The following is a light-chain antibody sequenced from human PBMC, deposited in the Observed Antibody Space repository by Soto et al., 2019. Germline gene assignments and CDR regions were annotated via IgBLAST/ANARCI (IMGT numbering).Light chain of an antibody. CDR3: QKYNSAPRT. CDR2: AAS. Sequence: DVQMTQAPSSLSASVGDRVTITCRASQGISNNFASYQQKPGKVPKLLIYAASILQSGVPSRFSGSGSGTDFTLTISSLEPEDVATYYCQKYNSAPRTFGGGTKVEIK. V-gene: IGKV1-27*01. CDR1: QGISNN. J-gene: IGKJ4*01.